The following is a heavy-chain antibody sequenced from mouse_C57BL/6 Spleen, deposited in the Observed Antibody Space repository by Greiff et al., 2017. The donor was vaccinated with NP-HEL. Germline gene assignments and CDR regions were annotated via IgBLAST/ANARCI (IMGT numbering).Heavy chain of an antibody. J-gene: IGHJ2*01. V-gene: IGHV5-12*01. Sequence: EVQLVESGGGLVQPGGSLKLSCAASGFTFSDYYMYWVRQTPEKRLEWVAYISNGGGSTYYPDTVKGRFTISRDNAKNTLYLQMSRLKSEDKAMYYCARQTLDYWGQGTTLTVSS. CDR3: ARQTLDY. CDR2: ISNGGGST. CDR1: GFTFSDYY.